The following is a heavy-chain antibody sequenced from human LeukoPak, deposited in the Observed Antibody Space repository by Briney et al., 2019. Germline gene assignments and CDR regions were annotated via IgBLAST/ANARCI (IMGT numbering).Heavy chain of an antibody. V-gene: IGHV3-23*01. CDR1: GFTFSSYA. Sequence: GGSLRLSCAASGFTFSSYAMSWVRQAPGKGLEWVSAITGSGGSTYYADSVKGRFTISRDNSKNTLYLQMNSLRAEDTAVYYCAKLPRGYCSSTSCSYFDYWGQGTLVTVSS. J-gene: IGHJ4*02. CDR3: AKLPRGYCSSTSCSYFDY. CDR2: ITGSGGST. D-gene: IGHD2-2*01.